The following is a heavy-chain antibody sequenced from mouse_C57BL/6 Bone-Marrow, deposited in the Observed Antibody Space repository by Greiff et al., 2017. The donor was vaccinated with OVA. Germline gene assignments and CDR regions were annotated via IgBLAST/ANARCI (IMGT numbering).Heavy chain of an antibody. CDR1: GYTFTSYW. CDR2: IDPSDSET. Sequence: QVQLQQPGAELVRPGPSVKLSCKASGYTFTSYWMHWVKQRPIQGLEWIGNIDPSDSETHYNQKFKDKATLTVDKSSSTAYMELRSLTSEDAAVYFCARPLITTVVATDYAMDYWGQGTSVTVSS. CDR3: ARPLITTVVATDYAMDY. V-gene: IGHV1-52*01. D-gene: IGHD1-1*01. J-gene: IGHJ4*01.